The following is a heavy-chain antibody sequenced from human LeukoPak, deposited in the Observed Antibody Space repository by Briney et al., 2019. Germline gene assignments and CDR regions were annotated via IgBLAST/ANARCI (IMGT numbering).Heavy chain of an antibody. CDR2: FHYSGSN. J-gene: IGHJ4*02. CDR3: ARQATFGYAYAYYFDL. CDR1: SDSISSTYYY. Sequence: SETLSLTCTVSSDSISSTYYYWGWIRQSPDKGLEWIGTFHYSGSNYYNPSLKSRITLSVDTSKNQFSLSLISVTVADTAVYFCARQATFGYAYAYYFDLRGQGTLVTVSS. V-gene: IGHV4-39*01. D-gene: IGHD3-16*01.